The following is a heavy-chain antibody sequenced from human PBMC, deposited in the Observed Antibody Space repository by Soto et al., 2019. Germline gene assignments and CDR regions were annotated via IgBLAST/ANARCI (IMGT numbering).Heavy chain of an antibody. Sequence: SVKVSCKASGGIFSSFSITWVRQVPGHGLEWVGGIIPMTGTPNYAEKFQGRLTLTADASTRTAYLVLSSLKSEDTAVYYCARGPILPGATSWLDPWGQGTVVTVSS. CDR2: IIPMTGTP. CDR3: ARGPILPGATSWLDP. D-gene: IGHD2-2*01. V-gene: IGHV1-69*13. J-gene: IGHJ5*02. CDR1: GGIFSSFS.